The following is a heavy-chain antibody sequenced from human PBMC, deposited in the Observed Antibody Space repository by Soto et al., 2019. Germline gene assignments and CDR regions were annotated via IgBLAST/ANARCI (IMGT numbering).Heavy chain of an antibody. D-gene: IGHD6-19*01. V-gene: IGHV1-69*02. CDR2: ITTILGIV. J-gene: IGHJ3*02. CDR3: WIGGYSSVVDAFDI. Sequence: ASVKVSCKASGGTFSSYTISWVRQAPGQGLEWMGRITTILGIVNYAQKFQGRVTITADKSTSTAYMELSSLRSEDTAVYYCWIGGYSSVVDAFDIWGQRTMVTVSS. CDR1: GGTFSSYT.